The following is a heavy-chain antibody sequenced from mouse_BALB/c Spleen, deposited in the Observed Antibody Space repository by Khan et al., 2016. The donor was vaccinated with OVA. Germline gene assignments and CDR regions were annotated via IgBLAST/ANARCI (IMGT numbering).Heavy chain of an antibody. CDR2: ISSSGCT. CDR3: ARDGARYNYAMDY. Sequence: EVQLQESGPGLVKPSQSLSLTCTVTGYSITSDYAWYWIRQFPGNKLEWMGYISSSGCTNYNPALKSRISITRDTSKNQFFLQLNSVTTEDTATYYCARDGARYNYAMDYWGQGTSVTVSS. V-gene: IGHV3-2*02. J-gene: IGHJ4*01. D-gene: IGHD1-1*02. CDR1: GYSITSDYA.